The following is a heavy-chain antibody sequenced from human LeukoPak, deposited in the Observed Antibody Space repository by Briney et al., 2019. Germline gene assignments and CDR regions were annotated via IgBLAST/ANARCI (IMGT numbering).Heavy chain of an antibody. V-gene: IGHV4-38-2*01. Sequence: SETLSLTCAVSGYSISSGYYWGWIRQPPGKGLEWIGSIYHSGSTYYNPSLKSRVTISVDKSKNQFSLKLSSVTAADTAVYYCARVVPAAMNYYYYYMDVWGKGPTVTVSS. D-gene: IGHD2-2*01. CDR3: ARVVPAAMNYYYYYMDV. J-gene: IGHJ6*03. CDR2: IYHSGST. CDR1: GYSISSGYY.